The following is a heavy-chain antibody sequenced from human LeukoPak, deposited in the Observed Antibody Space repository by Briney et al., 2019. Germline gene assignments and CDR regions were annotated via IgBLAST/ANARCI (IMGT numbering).Heavy chain of an antibody. Sequence: NPSETLSLTCTVSGGSISSYYWSWIRQPPGKGLEWIGYIYYSGSTNYNPSLKSRVTISVDTSKNQFSLKLSSVTAADTAVYYCARDPQFYGMDVWGQGTTVTVSS. CDR3: ARDPQFYGMDV. CDR1: GGSISSYY. V-gene: IGHV4-59*01. J-gene: IGHJ6*02. CDR2: IYYSGST.